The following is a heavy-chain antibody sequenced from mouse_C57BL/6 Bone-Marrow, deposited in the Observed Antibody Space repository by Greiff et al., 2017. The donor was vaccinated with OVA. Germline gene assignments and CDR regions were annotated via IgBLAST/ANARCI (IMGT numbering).Heavy chain of an antibody. CDR3: ARHYSNYDKAWCAY. Sequence: VQLQQSGPVLVKPGASVKMSCKASGYTFTDYYMNWVKQSHGKSLEWIGVINPYNGGTSYNQKFTGKATLTVDKSSSPAYMELNSLTSEDSAVYYGARHYSNYDKAWCAYWGQGTLVTVSA. CDR2: INPYNGGT. V-gene: IGHV1-19*01. CDR1: GYTFTDYY. J-gene: IGHJ3*01. D-gene: IGHD2-5*01.